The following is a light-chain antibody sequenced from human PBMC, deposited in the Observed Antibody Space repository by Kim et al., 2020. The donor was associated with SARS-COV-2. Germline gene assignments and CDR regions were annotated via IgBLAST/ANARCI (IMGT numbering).Light chain of an antibody. V-gene: IGLV3-1*01. CDR1: KLGDKY. CDR2: QYS. CDR3: QAWDSITGV. J-gene: IGLJ1*01. Sequence: SYELTQPPSVSVSPGQTASITCSGDKLGDKYACWYQQKPGQSPVLVIYQYSKRPSGIPERFSGSNSGNTATLTISGTQAMDEADYYCQAWDSITGVFGTG.